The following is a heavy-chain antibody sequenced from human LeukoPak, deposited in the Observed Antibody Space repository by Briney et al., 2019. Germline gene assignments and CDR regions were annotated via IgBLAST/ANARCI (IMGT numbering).Heavy chain of an antibody. CDR2: VSA. CDR3: ARDRRDWFDS. V-gene: IGHV1-18*01. J-gene: IGHJ5*01. CDR1: GYTFVSFG. Sequence: ASVKVSCKASGYTFVSFGITWVRQAPGQGLEWMGWVSANRVTMTTDTSTNTAYSEMRSLRSDDTAVYYCARDRRDWFDSWGQGTLVTVSS.